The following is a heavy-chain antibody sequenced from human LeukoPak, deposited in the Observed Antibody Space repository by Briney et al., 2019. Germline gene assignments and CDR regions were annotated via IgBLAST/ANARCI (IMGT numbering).Heavy chain of an antibody. CDR1: GGTFSSYA. CDR3: ATRGDCSSTSCSYYYYYYMDV. J-gene: IGHJ6*03. CDR2: IIPIFGTA. D-gene: IGHD2-2*01. Sequence: SVKVSCKASGGTFSSYAISWVRQAPGQGLEWMGGIIPIFGTANYAQKFQGRVTITADESTSTAYMELSSLRSEDTAVYYCATRGDCSSTSCSYYYYYYMDVWGKGTTVTVSS. V-gene: IGHV1-69*13.